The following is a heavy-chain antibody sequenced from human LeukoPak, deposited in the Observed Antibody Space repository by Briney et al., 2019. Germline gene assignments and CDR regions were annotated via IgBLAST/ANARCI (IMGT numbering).Heavy chain of an antibody. D-gene: IGHD3-22*01. CDR3: ARGHYYDSSGSSFDY. V-gene: IGHV4-34*01. CDR2: INHSGST. CDR1: GGSISSYY. J-gene: IGHJ4*02. Sequence: SETLSLTCTVSGGSISSYYWSWIRQPPGKGLEWIGEINHSGSTNYNPSLKSRVTISVDTSKNQFSLKLSSVTAADTAVYYCARGHYYDSSGSSFDYWGQGTLVTVSS.